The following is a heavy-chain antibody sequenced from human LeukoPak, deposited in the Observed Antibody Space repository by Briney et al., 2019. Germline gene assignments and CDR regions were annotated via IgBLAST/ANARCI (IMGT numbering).Heavy chain of an antibody. V-gene: IGHV3-15*01. Sequence: GGSLRLSCAASGFTFSVAWMNWVRQAPGKGLEWVGRIKSNTDGGATDYAAPVKDRFTISRNDSEKTLYLQMNSLKTEDTAVYYCITVPPGAVFWGQGTLVTVSS. CDR3: ITVPPGAVF. J-gene: IGHJ4*02. CDR1: GFTFSVAW. D-gene: IGHD7-27*01. CDR2: IKSNTDGGAT.